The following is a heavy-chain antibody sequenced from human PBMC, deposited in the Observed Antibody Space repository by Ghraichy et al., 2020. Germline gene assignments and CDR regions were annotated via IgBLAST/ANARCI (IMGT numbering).Heavy chain of an antibody. CDR3: ATLGRGSPAGY. CDR2: ISGSGGST. CDR1: GFTFSSYA. V-gene: IGHV3-23*01. J-gene: IGHJ4*02. D-gene: IGHD1-26*01. Sequence: GGSLRLSCAASGFTFSSYAMSWVRQAPGKGLEWVSAISGSGGSTYYADSVKGRFTISRDNSKNTLYLQMNSLRAEDTAVYYCATLGRGSPAGYWGQGTLVTVSS.